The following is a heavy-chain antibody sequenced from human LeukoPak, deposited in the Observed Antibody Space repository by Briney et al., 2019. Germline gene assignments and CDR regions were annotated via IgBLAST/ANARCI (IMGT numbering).Heavy chain of an antibody. CDR3: ASRIVLMVYANFPDY. V-gene: IGHV3-30*02. Sequence: GGSLRLSCAASGFTFSSYGMHWVRQAPGKGLEWVAFIRYDGSNKYYADSVKGRFTISRDNSKNTLYLQMNSLRAEDTAVYYCASRIVLMVYANFPDYWGQGTLVTVSS. CDR1: GFTFSSYG. CDR2: IRYDGSNK. J-gene: IGHJ4*02. D-gene: IGHD2-8*01.